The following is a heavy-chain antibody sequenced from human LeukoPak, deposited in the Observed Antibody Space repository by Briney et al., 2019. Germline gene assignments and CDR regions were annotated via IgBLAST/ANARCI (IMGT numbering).Heavy chain of an antibody. Sequence: SETLSLTCTVSGYSISSGYYWGWIRQPPGKGLGWIGSIYHSGSTYYNPSLKSRVTISVDTSKNQFSLKLSSVTAADTAVYYCARGPYSGSYLDYWGQGTLVTVSS. D-gene: IGHD1-26*01. J-gene: IGHJ4*02. CDR3: ARGPYSGSYLDY. V-gene: IGHV4-38-2*02. CDR1: GYSISSGYY. CDR2: IYHSGST.